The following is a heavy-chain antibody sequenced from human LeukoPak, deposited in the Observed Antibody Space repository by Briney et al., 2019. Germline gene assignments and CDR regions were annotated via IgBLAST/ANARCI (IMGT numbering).Heavy chain of an antibody. V-gene: IGHV3-64D*09. CDR3: VRGYSFGPYGMDV. J-gene: IGHJ6*02. Sequence: GGSLRLSCSASGGPFSSYAMHWIRKAPGKGLEYVSAISDSGGSTYYADSVKGRFTISRDNSKNTLYLQMSSLRAEDTAVYFCVRGYSFGPYGMDVWGQGTTVTVSS. D-gene: IGHD2-15*01. CDR1: GGPFSSYA. CDR2: ISDSGGST.